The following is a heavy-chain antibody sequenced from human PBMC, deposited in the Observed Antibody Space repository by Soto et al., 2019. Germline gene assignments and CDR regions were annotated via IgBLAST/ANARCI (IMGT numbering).Heavy chain of an antibody. CDR2: INHSGST. CDR3: ARGGSGWHYYYYGMDV. V-gene: IGHV4-34*01. Sequence: SETLSITCAVYGGSFSGYYWSWIRQPPGKGLEWIGEINHSGSTNYNPSLKSRVTISVDTSKNQFSLKLSSVTAADTAVCYCARGGSGWHYYYYGMDVWGQGTTVTVS. CDR1: GGSFSGYY. D-gene: IGHD6-19*01. J-gene: IGHJ6*02.